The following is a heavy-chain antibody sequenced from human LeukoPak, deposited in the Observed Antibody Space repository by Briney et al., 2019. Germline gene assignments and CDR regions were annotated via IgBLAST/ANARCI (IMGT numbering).Heavy chain of an antibody. CDR3: AREPYYDILTGYDSDAFDI. Sequence: PGGSLRLSCAASGFTFSSYGMHWVRQAPGKGLEWVAVIWYDGSNKYYADSVKGRFTISRDNYKNTLYLQMNSLRAEDTAVYYCAREPYYDILTGYDSDAFDIWGQGTMVTVSS. D-gene: IGHD3-9*01. J-gene: IGHJ3*02. CDR2: IWYDGSNK. V-gene: IGHV3-33*01. CDR1: GFTFSSYG.